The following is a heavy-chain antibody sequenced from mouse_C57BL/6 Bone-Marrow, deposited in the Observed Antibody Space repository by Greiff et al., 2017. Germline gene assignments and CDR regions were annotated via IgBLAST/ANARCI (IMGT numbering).Heavy chain of an antibody. V-gene: IGHV2-2*01. CDR1: GYSLTSYG. D-gene: IGHD2-4*01. J-gene: IGHJ4*01. CDR2: IWRGGST. CDR3: ARNSLLRGAMDY. Sequence: VQLMESGPGLVQPSQSLSITCTVSGYSLTSYGVHWVRQSPGTGLEWLGVIWRGGSTAYYAAFISRLSISKDNSKSQVFFNLNSLQADDTAIYYCARNSLLRGAMDYWGQGTSVTVSS.